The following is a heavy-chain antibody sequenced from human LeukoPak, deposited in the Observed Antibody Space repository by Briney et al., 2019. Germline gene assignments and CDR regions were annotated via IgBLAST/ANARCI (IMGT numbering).Heavy chain of an antibody. CDR1: GFIFACYG. V-gene: IGHV3-23*01. J-gene: IGHJ3*02. CDR2: ISGSGGNT. Sequence: GGSLRLSCAASGFIFACYGMTWVRQPPGKGLELVSSISGSGGNTYYADSVKGRFAISRDNSKNTLYLQMNSLRAEDTAVYYCAKLRLLRDAFDIWGQGTMVTVSS. CDR3: AKLRLLRDAFDI. D-gene: IGHD1-26*01.